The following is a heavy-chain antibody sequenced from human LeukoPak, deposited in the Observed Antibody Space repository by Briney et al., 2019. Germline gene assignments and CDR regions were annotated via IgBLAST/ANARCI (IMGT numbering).Heavy chain of an antibody. CDR1: GGTFSSYA. CDR2: IIPIFGTA. CDR3: ARPTYYYDSSGYSDAFDI. D-gene: IGHD3-22*01. J-gene: IGHJ3*02. Sequence: ASVKVSCKASGGTFSSYAISWARQAPGQGLEWMGGIIPIFGTANYAQKFQGRVTITADESTSTAYMELSSLRYEDTAVYYCARPTYYYDSSGYSDAFDIWGQGTMVTVSS. V-gene: IGHV1-69*13.